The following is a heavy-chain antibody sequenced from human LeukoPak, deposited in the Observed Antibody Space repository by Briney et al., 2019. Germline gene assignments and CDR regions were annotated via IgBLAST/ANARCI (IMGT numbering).Heavy chain of an antibody. D-gene: IGHD6-19*01. CDR3: ASPYSSGWYEAYYFDY. V-gene: IGHV3-23*01. CDR1: GFTFSSYA. J-gene: IGHJ4*02. Sequence: PGGSLRLSCAASGFTFSSYAMSWVRQAPGKGLQWVSVISGSGGTIYYADSVKGRFTISRDNSKNTLYLQMNSLRAEDTAVYYCASPYSSGWYEAYYFDYWGQGTLVTVSS. CDR2: ISGSGGTI.